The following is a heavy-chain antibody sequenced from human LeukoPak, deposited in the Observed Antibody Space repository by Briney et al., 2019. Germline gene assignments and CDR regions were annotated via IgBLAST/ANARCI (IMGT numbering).Heavy chain of an antibody. CDR2: IKQDGSEK. Sequence: PVGSLRLSCAASGFTFSSYWMSWVRQAPGKGLEWVANIKQDGSEKYYVDSVKGRFTISRDNAKNSLYLQMNSLRAEDTAVYYCARVRSIFGVVHFDYWGQGTLVTVSS. CDR1: GFTFSSYW. V-gene: IGHV3-7*01. CDR3: ARVRSIFGVVHFDY. D-gene: IGHD3-3*01. J-gene: IGHJ4*02.